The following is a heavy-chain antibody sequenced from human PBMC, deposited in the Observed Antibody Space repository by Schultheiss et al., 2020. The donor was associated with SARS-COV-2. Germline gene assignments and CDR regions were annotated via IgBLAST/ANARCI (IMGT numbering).Heavy chain of an antibody. V-gene: IGHV4-34*09. D-gene: IGHD6-6*01. J-gene: IGHJ4*02. Sequence: SETLSLTCAVYGGSFSGYYWSWIRQPPGKGLEWIGEINHSGSTNYNPSLKSLVTISVDTSKNQFSLKLSSVTAADTAVYYCARVSSSSPFDYWGQGTLVTVSS. CDR3: ARVSSSSPFDY. CDR1: GGSFSGYY. CDR2: INHSGST.